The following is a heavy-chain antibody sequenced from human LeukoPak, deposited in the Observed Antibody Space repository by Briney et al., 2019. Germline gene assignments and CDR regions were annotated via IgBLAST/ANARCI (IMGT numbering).Heavy chain of an antibody. V-gene: IGHV3-11*01. CDR3: ARGGEMATRTKAFDI. CDR1: GFTFGDYY. CDR2: ISSSGSTI. Sequence: GGSLRLSCAASGFTFGDYYMSWIRQAPGKGLEWVSYISSSGSTIYYADSVEGRFTISRDNAKNSLYLQMNSLRAEDTAVYYCARGGEMATRTKAFDIWGQGTMVTVSS. J-gene: IGHJ3*02. D-gene: IGHD5-24*01.